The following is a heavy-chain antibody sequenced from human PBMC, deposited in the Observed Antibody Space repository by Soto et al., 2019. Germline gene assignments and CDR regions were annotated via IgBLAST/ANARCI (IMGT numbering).Heavy chain of an antibody. V-gene: IGHV4-34*01. CDR2: INHSGST. Sequence: QVQLQQWGAGLLKPSETLSLTCAVYGGSFRGYYWTWIRQPPGTGLEWIGEINHSGSTNYNPSLKSRVTLSVDTSKNQFSLKLTSVTAADTAVYYCARDKITGLFDYWGQGTLVTVSS. J-gene: IGHJ4*02. CDR1: GGSFRGYY. D-gene: IGHD2-8*02. CDR3: ARDKITGLFDY.